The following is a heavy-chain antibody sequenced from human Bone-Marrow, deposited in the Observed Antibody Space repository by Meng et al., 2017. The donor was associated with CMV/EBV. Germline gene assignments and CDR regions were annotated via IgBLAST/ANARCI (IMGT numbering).Heavy chain of an antibody. CDR1: GFTFDDYG. CDR2: INWNGGST. Sequence: GGSLRLSCAASGFTFDDYGMTWVRQPPGKGLEWVSGINWNGGSTGYADSVKGRFTISRDNAKNSLYLQMNSLRAEDTALYYCACYGDHPYAYWGQGTLVTVSS. J-gene: IGHJ4*02. D-gene: IGHD4-17*01. CDR3: ACYGDHPYAY. V-gene: IGHV3-20*04.